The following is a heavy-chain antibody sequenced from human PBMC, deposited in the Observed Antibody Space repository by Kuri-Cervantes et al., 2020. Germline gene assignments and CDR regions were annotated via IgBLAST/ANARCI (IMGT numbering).Heavy chain of an antibody. CDR1: GFTFSSYE. D-gene: IGHD6-13*01. V-gene: IGHV3-48*03. CDR2: VRSSGSTI. Sequence: GESLKISCAASGFTFSSYEMNWVRQAPGKGLEWVSYVRSSGSTIYYADSVKGRFTISRDNTKNSLYLQMSSLRAEDTAVYYCARDHGAAGTLGYWGQGTLVTVSS. CDR3: ARDHGAAGTLGY. J-gene: IGHJ4*02.